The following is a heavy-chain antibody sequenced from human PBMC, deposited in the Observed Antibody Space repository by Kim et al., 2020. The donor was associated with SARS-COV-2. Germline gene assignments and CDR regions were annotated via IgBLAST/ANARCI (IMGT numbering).Heavy chain of an antibody. CDR1: GYTFTSYY. CDR3: ARESAHYYYDSSRFGMDV. CDR2: FNPSGGST. D-gene: IGHD3-22*01. Sequence: ASVKVSCKASGYTFTSYYMHWVRQAPGQGLEWMGIFNPSGGSTSYAQKFQGRVTMTRDTSTSTVYMELSSLRSEDTAVYYCARESAHYYYDSSRFGMDVWGQGTTVTVSS. J-gene: IGHJ6*02. V-gene: IGHV1-46*01.